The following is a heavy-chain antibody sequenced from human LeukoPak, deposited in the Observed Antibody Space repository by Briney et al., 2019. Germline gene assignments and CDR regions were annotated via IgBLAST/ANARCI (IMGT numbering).Heavy chain of an antibody. Sequence: SETLSLTCTVSGGSMRSYYWSWIRQPPGKGPVLIGYVYYSGTANYNPSLESRVTILVDTSKNQFSLNLSSVTAADTAVYYCARTKSGWYYSDYWGQGTLVSVSS. CDR3: ARTKSGWYYSDY. J-gene: IGHJ4*02. V-gene: IGHV4-59*08. D-gene: IGHD6-19*01. CDR1: GGSMRSYY. CDR2: VYYSGTA.